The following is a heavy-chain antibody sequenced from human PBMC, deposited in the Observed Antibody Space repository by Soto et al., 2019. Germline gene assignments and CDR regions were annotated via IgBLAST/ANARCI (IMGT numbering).Heavy chain of an antibody. J-gene: IGHJ5*02. Sequence: SETLSLTCTVSGGSIRVQGYYWTWIRQTPGKGLEWVGSSYYSGTSYFNPALKGRVTISVDTSTNQFSLRLTSVTAADTAVYYCTRRYNWNDYYFDPWGQGTLVTVSA. CDR1: GGSIRVQGYY. CDR2: SYYSGTS. V-gene: IGHV4-39*01. CDR3: TRRYNWNDYYFDP. D-gene: IGHD1-20*01.